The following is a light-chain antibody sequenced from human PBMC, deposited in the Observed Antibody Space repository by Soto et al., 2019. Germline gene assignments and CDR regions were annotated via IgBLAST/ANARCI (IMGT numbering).Light chain of an antibody. CDR2: EVS. V-gene: IGLV2-14*01. Sequence: QSALTQPASVSGSPGQSITISCTGTSSDVGGYNYVSWYQQHPGKAPKLMIYEVSNRPSGASNRFSGSKSGNTASLTISGIQAEDEADYYCISYKCSSIDYVVGTGTKLIGL. CDR1: SSDVGGYNY. CDR3: ISYKCSSIDYV. J-gene: IGLJ1*01.